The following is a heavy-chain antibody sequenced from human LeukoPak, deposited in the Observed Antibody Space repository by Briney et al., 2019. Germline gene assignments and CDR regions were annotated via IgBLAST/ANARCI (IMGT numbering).Heavy chain of an antibody. Sequence: SETLSLTCTVSGGSISSYYWSWIRQPPGKGLEWIGYIYYSGSTNYNPSLKSRVTISVDTSKNQFSLKLSSVTAADTAVYYCARLLGDYGVWFDPWGQGTLVTVSS. CDR1: GGSISSYY. D-gene: IGHD4-17*01. V-gene: IGHV4-59*08. CDR2: IYYSGST. CDR3: ARLLGDYGVWFDP. J-gene: IGHJ5*02.